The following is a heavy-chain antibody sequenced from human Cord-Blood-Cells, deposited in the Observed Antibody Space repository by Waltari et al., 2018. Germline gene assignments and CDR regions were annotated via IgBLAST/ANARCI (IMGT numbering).Heavy chain of an antibody. J-gene: IGHJ4*02. CDR2: IYYSGST. D-gene: IGHD6-19*01. Sequence: WIRQPPGKGLEWIGSIYYSGSTYYNPSLKSRVTISVDTSKNQFSLKLSSVTAADTAVYYCARPLDSSGFDYWGQGTLVTVSS. V-gene: IGHV4-39*01. CDR3: ARPLDSSGFDY.